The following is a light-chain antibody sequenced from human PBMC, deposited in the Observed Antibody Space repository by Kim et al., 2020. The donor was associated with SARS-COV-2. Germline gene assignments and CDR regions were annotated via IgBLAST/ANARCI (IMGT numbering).Light chain of an antibody. CDR1: QRIGNY. Sequence: GDRVTITCRASQRIGNYLAWYQQKPGKAPKVLIYDASSLESGGPSRFSGSGSGTEFTLNINSLQPDDFANYYCQQYLYYWTFGQGTKV. CDR3: QQYLYYWT. V-gene: IGKV1-5*01. CDR2: DAS. J-gene: IGKJ1*01.